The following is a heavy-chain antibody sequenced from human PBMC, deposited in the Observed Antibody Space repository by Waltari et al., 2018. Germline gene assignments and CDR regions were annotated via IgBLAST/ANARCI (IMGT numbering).Heavy chain of an antibody. V-gene: IGHV4-34*01. CDR1: GGSFSGYY. Sequence: QVQLQQWGAGLLKPSETLSLTCAVSGGSFSGYYWSWIRQPPGKGLEWIGEINHSGSTNYNPSLKSRVTISVDTSKNQFSLKLSSVTAADTAVYYCASSSSTPGPNWFDPWGQGTLVTVSS. J-gene: IGHJ5*02. CDR3: ASSSSTPGPNWFDP. CDR2: INHSGST. D-gene: IGHD2-2*01.